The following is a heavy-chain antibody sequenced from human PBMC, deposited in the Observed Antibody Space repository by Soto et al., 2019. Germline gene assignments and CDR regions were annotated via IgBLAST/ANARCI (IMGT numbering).Heavy chain of an antibody. Sequence: QVQLVESGGGVVQPGRSLRLSCAASGFTFSNFAMHWVRQAPGKGLEWVAVISFDGKNKYYADSVKGRFTISRDNAKNTLSLQMNSLRAEDTAVYYCARDSNDIVLVVTTSENSIDYWGQGTLVTVSS. D-gene: IGHD2-8*02. V-gene: IGHV3-30*04. CDR3: ARDSNDIVLVVTTSENSIDY. J-gene: IGHJ4*02. CDR2: ISFDGKNK. CDR1: GFTFSNFA.